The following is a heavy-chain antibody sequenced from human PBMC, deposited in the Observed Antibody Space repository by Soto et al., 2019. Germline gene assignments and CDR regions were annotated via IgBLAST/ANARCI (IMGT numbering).Heavy chain of an antibody. Sequence: GGSLRLSCAASGFTFSSCAMHWVRQAPGKGLEWVALISYDGSNKYYADSVKGRFTISRDNSKNTLYLQMNSLRAEDTAVYYCARDKRDLRFLEWSYHFAYSAQGTPVTVSS. D-gene: IGHD3-3*01. J-gene: IGHJ4*02. CDR1: GFTFSSCA. CDR2: ISYDGSNK. CDR3: ARDKRDLRFLEWSYHFAY. V-gene: IGHV3-30-3*01.